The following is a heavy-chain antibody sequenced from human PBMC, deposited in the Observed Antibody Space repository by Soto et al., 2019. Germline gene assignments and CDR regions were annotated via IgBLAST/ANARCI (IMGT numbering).Heavy chain of an antibody. V-gene: IGHV5-51*01. D-gene: IGHD3-22*01. Sequence: GESLKISCKGSGYSFTRYLTGWVRQIPAKCLEWMGIIYPGDSDTRYSTSFQGQVTISADKSISTAYLQWGSLKATDPAMYYCERGTMILVEDALEIWGQGTMVTVSS. J-gene: IGHJ3*02. CDR1: GYSFTRYL. CDR3: ERGTMILVEDALEI. CDR2: IYPGDSDT.